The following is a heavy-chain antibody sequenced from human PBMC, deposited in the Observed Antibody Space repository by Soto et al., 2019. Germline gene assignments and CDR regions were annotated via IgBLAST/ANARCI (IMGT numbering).Heavy chain of an antibody. V-gene: IGHV3-15*01. J-gene: IGHJ6*03. D-gene: IGHD6-13*01. CDR2: IKSKTDGGTT. CDR1: GFTFSNAW. CDR3: TTVFGIAAAGAPYYYYMDV. Sequence: GGSLRLSCAASGFTFSNAWMSWVRQAPGKGLEWVGRIKSKTDGGTTDYAAPVKGRFTISRDDSKNTLYLQMNSLKTEDTAVYYCTTVFGIAAAGAPYYYYMDVWGKGTTVTVSS.